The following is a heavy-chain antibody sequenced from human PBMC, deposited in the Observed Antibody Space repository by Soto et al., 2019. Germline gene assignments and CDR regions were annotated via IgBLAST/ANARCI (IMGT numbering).Heavy chain of an antibody. D-gene: IGHD3-22*01. V-gene: IGHV3-23*01. CDR2: ISGSGGST. J-gene: IGHJ4*02. Sequence: LRLSCAASGFTFSSYAMSWVRQAPGKGLEWVSAISGSGGSTYYADSVKGRFTISRDNSKNTLYLQMNSLRAEDTAVYYCAKEGTITMIVVVITQFDYWGQGTLVTVS. CDR1: GFTFSSYA. CDR3: AKEGTITMIVVVITQFDY.